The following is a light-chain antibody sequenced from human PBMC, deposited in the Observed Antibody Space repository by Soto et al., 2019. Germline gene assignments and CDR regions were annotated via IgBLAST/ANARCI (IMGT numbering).Light chain of an antibody. V-gene: IGKV3-20*01. CDR3: QQYART. J-gene: IGKJ1*01. Sequence: EIVLTQSPATLSLSPGERATLSCRASQSVSSNLAWYQQKPGQAPRLLIYGASTRATGIPDRFSGSGSGTDFTLTISRLEPEDFAVYYCQQYARTFGQGTKVDIK. CDR1: QSVSSN. CDR2: GAS.